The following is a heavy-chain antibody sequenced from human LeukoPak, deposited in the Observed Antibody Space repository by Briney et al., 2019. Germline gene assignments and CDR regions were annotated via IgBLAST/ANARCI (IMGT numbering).Heavy chain of an antibody. V-gene: IGHV3-33*08. CDR1: QFTFSHYG. D-gene: IGHD4-11*01. CDR3: ARDAQRGFDYSNSLRY. CDR2: IWSDGTNQ. Sequence: GGSLTLSCVASQFTFSHYGMHWVRQAPGRGLEWVAVIWSDGTNQYYADFVKGRFTISRDDSQKTVYLQMNGLRVEDTAVYFCARDAQRGFDYSNSLRYWGQGTLVTVSS. J-gene: IGHJ4*02.